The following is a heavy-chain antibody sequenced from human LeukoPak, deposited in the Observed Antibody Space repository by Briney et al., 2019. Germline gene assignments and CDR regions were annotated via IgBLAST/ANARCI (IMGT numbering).Heavy chain of an antibody. CDR1: GYTFTSYG. CDR3: ARDSRGFGELQGFDP. J-gene: IGHJ5*02. D-gene: IGHD3-10*01. V-gene: IGHV1-18*01. Sequence: ASVKVSCKASGYTFTSYGISWVRQAPGQGLEWMGWISAYNGNTDYAQKLQGRVTMTTDTSTSTAYMELRSLRSDDTAVYYCARDSRGFGELQGFDPWGQGTLVTVSS. CDR2: ISAYNGNT.